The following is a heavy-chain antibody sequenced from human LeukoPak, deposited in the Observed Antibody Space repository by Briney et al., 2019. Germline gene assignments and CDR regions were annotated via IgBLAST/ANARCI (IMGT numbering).Heavy chain of an antibody. CDR3: ARGKHYVWGCYRGGADY. J-gene: IGHJ4*02. CDR2: ISGSGSTI. D-gene: IGHD3-16*02. V-gene: IGHV3-23*01. Sequence: PGGSLRLSCAASGFTFSSYAMSWVRQAPGKGLEWVSAISGSGSTIYYADSVKGRFTISSDNAKNSLYLQMNSLRAEDTAVYYCARGKHYVWGCYRGGADYWGQGTLVTVSS. CDR1: GFTFSSYA.